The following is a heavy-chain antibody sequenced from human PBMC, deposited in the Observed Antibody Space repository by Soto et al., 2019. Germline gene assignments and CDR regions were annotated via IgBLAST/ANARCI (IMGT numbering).Heavy chain of an antibody. D-gene: IGHD6-6*01. CDR1: GFTFDDYA. J-gene: IGHJ4*02. CDR2: ISWNSGSI. CDR3: AKGTGPIAARPLVY. Sequence: PGGSLRLSCAASGFTFDDYAMHWVRQAPGKGLEWVSGISWNSGSIGYADSVKGRFTISRDNAKNSLYLQMNSLRAEDTALYYCAKGTGPIAARPLVYWGQGTLVTVSS. V-gene: IGHV3-9*01.